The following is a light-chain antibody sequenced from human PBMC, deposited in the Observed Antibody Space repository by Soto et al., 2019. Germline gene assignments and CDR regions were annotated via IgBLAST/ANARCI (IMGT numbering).Light chain of an antibody. J-gene: IGKJ4*01. V-gene: IGKV3-20*01. CDR3: QHFRTS. CDR1: QSVSSSY. Sequence: EIVLTQSPGTLSLSPGERATLSCRASQSVSSSYLAWYQQKPGQAPRQLIYGASSRATGIPDRFSGSGSGTDFTLTITRLEPEAFAVYYCQHFRTSFGGGTRVEIK. CDR2: GAS.